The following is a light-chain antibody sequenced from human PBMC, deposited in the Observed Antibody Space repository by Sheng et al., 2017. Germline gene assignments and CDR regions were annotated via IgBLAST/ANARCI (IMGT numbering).Light chain of an antibody. CDR1: QGISSY. V-gene: IGKV1-8*01. Sequence: AIRMTQSPSSLSASTGDRVTITCRASQGISSYLAWYQQKPGKAPKLLIYGASIRATGIPDRFSGSGSGTDFTLTVSRLEPEDXAVYFCQQYGSSPRDFGQGTKVGNQT. CDR2: GAS. J-gene: IGKJ1*01. CDR3: QQYGSSPRD.